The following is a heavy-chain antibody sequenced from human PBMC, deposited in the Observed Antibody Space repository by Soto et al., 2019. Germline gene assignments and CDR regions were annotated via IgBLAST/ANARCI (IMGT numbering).Heavy chain of an antibody. D-gene: IGHD2-21*02. Sequence: GGSLRLSCVVSGFSFSDYSMNWVRQAPGKGLQWIPYISISSDDIHYADSVKGRFTVSRDNAKNALFLQMNSLREDDTAIYYCARLTTGSLVTAWGQGTRVTVSS. CDR3: ARLTTGSLVTA. J-gene: IGHJ4*02. CDR2: ISISSDDI. CDR1: GFSFSDYS. V-gene: IGHV3-48*02.